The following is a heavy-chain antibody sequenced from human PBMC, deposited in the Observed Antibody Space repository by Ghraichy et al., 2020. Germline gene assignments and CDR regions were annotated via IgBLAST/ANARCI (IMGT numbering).Heavy chain of an antibody. J-gene: IGHJ4*02. Sequence: GGSLRLSCAASGFTFSGSAMDWVRQASGKGLEWVGRISSKANSYATEYAESVKGRFTISRDDSKNTAFLQMNSLKTEDTAVYYCTRHGSSPTYYYDHSGPTPFDYWGQGTLVTVSS. D-gene: IGHD3-22*01. CDR3: TRHGSSPTYYYDHSGPTPFDY. CDR2: ISSKANSYAT. CDR1: GFTFSGSA. V-gene: IGHV3-73*01.